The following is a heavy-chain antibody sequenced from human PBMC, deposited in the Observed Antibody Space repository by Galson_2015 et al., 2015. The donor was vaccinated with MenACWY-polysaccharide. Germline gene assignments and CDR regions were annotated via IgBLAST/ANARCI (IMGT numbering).Heavy chain of an antibody. CDR2: ILRSAVNT. CDR3: AKDNRPDGVWTLDS. Sequence: SLRLSCAASGFPFSGDLMTWVRQAPGKGLEWVSGILRSAVNTYYADSVKGRFTISRDNSKNTLYLQMNSLRSEDTAVYFCAKDNRPDGVWTLDSWGRGALVTVSS. CDR1: GFPFSGDL. J-gene: IGHJ4*02. V-gene: IGHV3-23*01. D-gene: IGHD4-17*01.